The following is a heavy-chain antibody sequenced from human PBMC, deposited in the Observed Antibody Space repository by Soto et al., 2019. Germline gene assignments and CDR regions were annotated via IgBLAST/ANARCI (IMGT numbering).Heavy chain of an antibody. J-gene: IGHJ4*02. CDR2: INHSGST. D-gene: IGHD1-26*01. CDR1: GGSFSGYY. V-gene: IGHV4-34*01. Sequence: SETLSVTCAVYGGSFSGYYWSWIRHPPGKGLEWIGEINHSGSTNYSPSLKSRVTISVDTSKNQFSLKLSSVTAADTAVYYCAREFGSYSYYFDYWGQGTLVTVSS. CDR3: AREFGSYSYYFDY.